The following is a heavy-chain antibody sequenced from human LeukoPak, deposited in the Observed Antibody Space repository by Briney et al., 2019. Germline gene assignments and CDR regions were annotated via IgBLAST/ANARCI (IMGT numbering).Heavy chain of an antibody. CDR2: IYYSGST. J-gene: IGHJ6*02. CDR1: GGSISSYY. Sequence: SETLSLTCTVSGGSISSYYWSWIRQPPGKGLEWIGYIYYSGSTNYNPSLKSRVTTSVDTSKNQFSLKLSSVTAADTAVYYCARDRGSGRMTTVTNYYYGMDVWGQGTTVTVSS. D-gene: IGHD4-17*01. V-gene: IGHV4-59*12. CDR3: ARDRGSGRMTTVTNYYYGMDV.